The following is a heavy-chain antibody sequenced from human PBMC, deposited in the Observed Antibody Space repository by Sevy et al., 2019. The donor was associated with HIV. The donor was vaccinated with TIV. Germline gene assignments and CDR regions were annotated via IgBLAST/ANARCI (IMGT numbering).Heavy chain of an antibody. CDR3: VRRGVDAYNVYFDL. CDR2: ISTGTDQI. Sequence: GGSLRLSCTASGYTFPAFSFNWVRQAPGKGLEWLSYISTGTDQIYYADTAKGRFTISRDDAKNSGYLEMKSLRDQDTALYYCVRRGVDAYNVYFDLWGQGTLVTVSS. D-gene: IGHD3-10*01. V-gene: IGHV3-21*05. J-gene: IGHJ4*02. CDR1: GYTFPAFS.